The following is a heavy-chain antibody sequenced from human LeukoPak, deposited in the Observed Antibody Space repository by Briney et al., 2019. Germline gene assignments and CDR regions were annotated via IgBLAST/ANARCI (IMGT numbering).Heavy chain of an antibody. Sequence: RRASVTVSCKASGYTFTGYYMHWVRQAPGQGLEWMGWINPNSGGTNYAQKFQGRVTMTRATSISTAYMELSRLRSDDTAVYYCARGVHYYDSSGCYYRDAFDIWGQGTMVTVSS. CDR3: ARGVHYYDSSGCYYRDAFDI. CDR1: GYTFTGYY. V-gene: IGHV1-2*02. J-gene: IGHJ3*02. CDR2: INPNSGGT. D-gene: IGHD3-22*01.